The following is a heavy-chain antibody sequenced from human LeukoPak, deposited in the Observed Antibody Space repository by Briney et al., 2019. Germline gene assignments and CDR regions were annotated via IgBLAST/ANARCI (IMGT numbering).Heavy chain of an antibody. CDR1: GGSFSGYY. CDR2: INHSGST. CDR3: ARGIAAAEEDYHGMDV. J-gene: IGHJ6*02. V-gene: IGHV4-34*01. Sequence: PSETLSLTCAVYGGSFSGYYWSWIRQPPGKGLEWIGEINHSGSTNYNPSLKSRVTISVDTSKNQFSLKLSSVTAADTAVYYCARGIAAAEEDYHGMDVWGQGTTVTVSS. D-gene: IGHD6-13*01.